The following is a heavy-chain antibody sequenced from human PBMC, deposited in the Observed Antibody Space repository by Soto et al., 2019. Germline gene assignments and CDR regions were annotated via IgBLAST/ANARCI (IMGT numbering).Heavy chain of an antibody. J-gene: IGHJ6*02. CDR1: GGTFSSYA. CDR3: ARVIPRWSGYFNYYGMDV. D-gene: IGHD3-3*01. CDR2: IIPIFGTA. Sequence: SVKVSCKASGGTFSSYAISWVRQAPGQGLEWMGGIIPIFGTANYAQKLQGRVTITADESTSTAYMELSSLRSEDTAVYYCARVIPRWSGYFNYYGMDVWGQWTTVTVSS. V-gene: IGHV1-69*13.